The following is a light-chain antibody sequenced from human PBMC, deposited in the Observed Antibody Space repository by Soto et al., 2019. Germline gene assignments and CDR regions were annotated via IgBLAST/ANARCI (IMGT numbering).Light chain of an antibody. CDR1: QGISSY. Sequence: DIQLTQSPSFLSSSVGDRVTITCRASQGISSYLAWYQQKPGKAPELLIHGASTLHSGVPSRFSGSESGTEFTLTISRLQPEDFATYYCQQLDSYPLTFGGGTKVEIK. V-gene: IGKV1-9*01. CDR2: GAS. CDR3: QQLDSYPLT. J-gene: IGKJ4*01.